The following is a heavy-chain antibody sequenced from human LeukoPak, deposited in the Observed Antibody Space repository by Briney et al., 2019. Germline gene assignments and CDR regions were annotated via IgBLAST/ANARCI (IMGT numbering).Heavy chain of an antibody. V-gene: IGHV3-7*01. CDR2: INEDESEK. J-gene: IGHJ4*02. CDR1: GFTFSNYA. CDR3: VRGLFYFDS. Sequence: GGSLRLSCAASGFTFSNYAMSWVRQAPGKGLEWMANINEDESEKYYVDSVRGRFTISRDNAKNSLYPHMNNLRAEDTAVYFCVRGLFYFDSWGQGTLVTVSS.